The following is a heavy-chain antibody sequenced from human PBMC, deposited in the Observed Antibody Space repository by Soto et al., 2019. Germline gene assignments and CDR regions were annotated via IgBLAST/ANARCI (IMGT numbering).Heavy chain of an antibody. CDR1: GFIFNNSW. CDR2: INIDRSST. V-gene: IGHV3-74*01. D-gene: IGHD3-16*02. J-gene: IGHJ3*01. CDR3: ARPRYLPDDVFDV. Sequence: PGGSPRRSCAASGFIFNNSWRKWVRKAQGKGLLWVSRINIDRSSTSNAGSVKGRFTISRENAKNTLYLQMSSLRAEDTAVYYCARPRYLPDDVFDVCGRGTVLTV.